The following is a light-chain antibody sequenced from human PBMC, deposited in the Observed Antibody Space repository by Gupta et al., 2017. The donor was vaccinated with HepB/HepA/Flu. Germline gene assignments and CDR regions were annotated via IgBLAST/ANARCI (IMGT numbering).Light chain of an antibody. Sequence: EIVLTQSPATLSLSPGERATLSCRASQSVNVYLAWYQHKPGQAPRLLIFDASNRDPGIPARFSGSGSGKDFTLTISSREPEDFAVYYCQQRSNWPPITFGQGTRMEIK. V-gene: IGKV3-11*01. CDR3: QQRSNWPPIT. CDR1: QSVNVY. CDR2: DAS. J-gene: IGKJ5*01.